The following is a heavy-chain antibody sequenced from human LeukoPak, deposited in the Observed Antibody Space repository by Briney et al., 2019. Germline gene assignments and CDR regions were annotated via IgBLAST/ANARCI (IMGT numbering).Heavy chain of an antibody. J-gene: IGHJ4*02. Sequence: GGSLRLSCAASGFSFSNYWMGWVRQAPGKRPEWVANMNIDGSERYYADSVKGRFTISRDNARNSVFLQMSGLRVEDTAVYYCARDQYDTWSRRGNFDSWGQGTLVIVSS. D-gene: IGHD3-3*01. V-gene: IGHV3-7*01. CDR3: ARDQYDTWSRRGNFDS. CDR2: MNIDGSER. CDR1: GFSFSNYW.